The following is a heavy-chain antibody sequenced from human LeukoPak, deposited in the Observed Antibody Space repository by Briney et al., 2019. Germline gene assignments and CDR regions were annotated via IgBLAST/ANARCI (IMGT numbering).Heavy chain of an antibody. J-gene: IGHJ4*02. Sequence: SETLSLTCAVSSGSFSDYSWAWIRQPPGKGLEWIADIDHIGNTKYNPSLKSRVTLSVDTSKRQFSLKMNSVTAADSAIYYSAKVGQWLDWGRGTLVTVSS. CDR3: AKVGQWLD. CDR2: IDHIGNT. CDR1: SGSFSDYS. D-gene: IGHD6-19*01. V-gene: IGHV4-34*01.